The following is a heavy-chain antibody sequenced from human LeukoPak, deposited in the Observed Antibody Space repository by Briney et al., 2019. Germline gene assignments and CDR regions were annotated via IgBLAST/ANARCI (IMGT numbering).Heavy chain of an antibody. D-gene: IGHD3-16*01. CDR1: GFTFSSYC. CDR3: ARDGGGGDYGY. J-gene: IGHJ4*02. V-gene: IGHV3-74*01. CDR2: INSDGSST. Sequence: PGGSLRLSCAASGFTFSSYCMHWVRQAPGKGLVWVSRINSDGSSTSYADSVKGRFTISRDNAKNTLYLQMNSLRAEDTAVYYCARDGGGGDYGYWGQGTLVTVSS.